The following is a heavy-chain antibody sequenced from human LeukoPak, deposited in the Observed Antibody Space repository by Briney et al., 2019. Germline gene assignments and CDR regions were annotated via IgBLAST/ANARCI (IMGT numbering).Heavy chain of an antibody. V-gene: IGHV3-74*01. CDR3: ARDPRNVGLAP. Sequence: GGSLRLSCVASGFSLSGYWMYWVRQAPGKGLMYISRNNGDGSTTNYADAVKGRFTMSRDNVKNTLYLQMNNLRVEDTAVYYCARDPRNVGLAPWGQGTLVTVSS. CDR1: GFSLSGYW. J-gene: IGHJ5*02. CDR2: NNGDGSTT. D-gene: IGHD2-15*01.